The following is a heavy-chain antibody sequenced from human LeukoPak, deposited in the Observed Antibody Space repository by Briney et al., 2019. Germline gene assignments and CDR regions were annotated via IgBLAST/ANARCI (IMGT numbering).Heavy chain of an antibody. CDR3: ARADSRYCTNGVCFNWFDP. J-gene: IGHJ5*02. D-gene: IGHD2-8*01. V-gene: IGHV7-4-1*02. Sequence: ASVKVSCKASGYTFTSYAMNWVRQAPGQGLEWMGWINTNTGNPTYAQGFTGRFVFSLDTSVSTAYLQISSLKAEDTAVYYCARADSRYCTNGVCFNWFDPWGQGTLVTVSS. CDR1: GYTFTSYA. CDR2: INTNTGNP.